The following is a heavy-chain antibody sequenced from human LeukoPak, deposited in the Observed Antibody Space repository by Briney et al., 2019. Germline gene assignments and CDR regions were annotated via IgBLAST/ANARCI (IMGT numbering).Heavy chain of an antibody. D-gene: IGHD6-13*01. CDR1: GFTFGDYA. CDR3: TTYKQLVKN. J-gene: IGHJ4*02. Sequence: GRSLRLSCTASGFTFGDYAMSWVRQAPGKGLEWVGFIRSKAYGGTTEYAASVKGRFTISRDDSKSIAYLQMNSLKTEDTAVYYRTTYKQLVKNWGQGTLVTVSS. V-gene: IGHV3-49*04. CDR2: IRSKAYGGTT.